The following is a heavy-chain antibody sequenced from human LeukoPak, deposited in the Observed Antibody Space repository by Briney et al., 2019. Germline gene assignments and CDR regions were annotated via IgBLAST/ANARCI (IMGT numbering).Heavy chain of an antibody. D-gene: IGHD4-17*01. CDR2: IWYDGNNK. CDR3: AATVTSNWFDP. J-gene: IGHJ5*02. V-gene: IGHV3-33*01. CDR1: GFTFSSYG. Sequence: GALKLSCAASGFTFSSYGRHWVRQAPGKGLEWVAVIWYDGNNKYYADSVKGRFTISRDNSKNTLYMQMNSLRAEDTAVYYCAATVTSNWFDPWGQGTLVTVSS.